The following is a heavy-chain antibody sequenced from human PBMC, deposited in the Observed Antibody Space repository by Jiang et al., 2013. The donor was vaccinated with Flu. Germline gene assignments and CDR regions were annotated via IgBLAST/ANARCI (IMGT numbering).Heavy chain of an antibody. V-gene: IGHV1-69*04. D-gene: IGHD2-21*02. J-gene: IGHJ4*02. CDR3: AQAYCGGDCYSGGLAYYAFEY. Sequence: SGAEVKPPGSSVKVSCKAPGDTFNSYTISWVRQAPGQGLEWMGRIIPFLGIPNYAPNFQGRVTITADESTYTVYMDLSSLRSDDTAVYYCAQAYCGGDCYSGGLAYYAFEYWGQGPSSPSP. CDR1: GDTFNSYT. CDR2: IIPFLGIP.